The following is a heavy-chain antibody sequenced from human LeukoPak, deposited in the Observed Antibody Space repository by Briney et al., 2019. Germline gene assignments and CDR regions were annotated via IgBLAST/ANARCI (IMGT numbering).Heavy chain of an antibody. J-gene: IGHJ4*02. CDR3: ARRHTNTWYLDY. CDR1: GFTFSSYS. CDR2: ISFSSGTI. V-gene: IGHV3-48*04. D-gene: IGHD3-16*02. Sequence: QTGGSLRLSCAASGFTFSSYSMNWVRQAPGKGLEWISYISFSSGTIHYADSVKGRFTISRDNAQNSLYLQMNSLRAGDTAVYYCARRHTNTWYLDYWGQGTLVTVSS.